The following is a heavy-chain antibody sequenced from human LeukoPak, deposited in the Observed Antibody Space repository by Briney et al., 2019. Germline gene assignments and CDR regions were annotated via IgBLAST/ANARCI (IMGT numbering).Heavy chain of an antibody. CDR3: ARRSSRGWHFDY. J-gene: IGHJ4*02. CDR1: GYSISSGYY. CDR2: LYHSGTT. D-gene: IGHD6-19*01. V-gene: IGHV4-38-2*02. Sequence: SETLSLTCTASGYSISSGYYWGWIRQPPGKGLEWIGSLYHSGTTYYNPPLKSRVTVSMDTSNNQFSLQLSSVTAADTAVYYCARRSSRGWHFDYWGQGTLVTVSS.